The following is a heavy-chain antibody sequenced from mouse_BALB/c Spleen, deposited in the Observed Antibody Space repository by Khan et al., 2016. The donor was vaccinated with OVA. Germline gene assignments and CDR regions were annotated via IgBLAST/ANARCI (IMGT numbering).Heavy chain of an antibody. CDR2: INSGGHYT. CDR3: ARLAYYYNREAFAY. CDR1: GFTFSTYG. D-gene: IGHD1-1*01. J-gene: IGHJ3*01. Sequence: EVQLVESGGDLVKTGGSLKLSCAASGFTFSTYGMSWVRQTPDKRLEWVATINSGGHYTYYIDSVKGRFTISRDNAKNFLYLQMTSLRSEETAMYYFARLAYYYNREAFAYWGQGTLVTVSA. V-gene: IGHV5-6*01.